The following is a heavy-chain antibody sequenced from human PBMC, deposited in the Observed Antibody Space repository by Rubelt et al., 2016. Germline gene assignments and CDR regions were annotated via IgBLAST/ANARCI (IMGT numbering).Heavy chain of an antibody. J-gene: IGHJ5*02. Sequence: GPGLVKPSETLSLTCTVSGGSISSYYWSWIRQPPGKGLEWIGYIYYSGSTNYNPSLKSRVTISVDTSKNQFSLKLSSVTAGDTAVYYCARRGSRGAYPTWGQGTLVTVSA. CDR2: IYYSGST. CDR1: GGSISSYY. D-gene: IGHD3-10*01. V-gene: IGHV4-59*08. CDR3: ARRGSRGAYPT.